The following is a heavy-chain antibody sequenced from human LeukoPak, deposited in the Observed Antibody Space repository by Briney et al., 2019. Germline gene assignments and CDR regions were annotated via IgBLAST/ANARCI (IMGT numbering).Heavy chain of an antibody. J-gene: IGHJ4*02. V-gene: IGHV3-48*01. CDR1: GFTFSCYS. D-gene: IGHD5-18*01. CDR2: ISHGRSRI. CDR3: ARDPGYSYAMDS. Sequence: GGSLTLSCAASGFTFSCYSMNWVRPAPGKGLEWISYISHGRSRIFYADFVEGRFTVSRDDAKNALYLQMNSLRVEDTAVYYCARDPGYSYAMDSWGQGTLVIVSS.